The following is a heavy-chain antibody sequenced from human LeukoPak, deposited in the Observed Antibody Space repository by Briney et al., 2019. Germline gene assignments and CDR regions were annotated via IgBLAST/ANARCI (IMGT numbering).Heavy chain of an antibody. D-gene: IGHD3-10*01. CDR3: ARHLSYYGSGSLYGMDV. Sequence: GESLKISCKGSGYSFTTYWIGWVRQKPGKGLEWMGIIYPDDSDTRYSPSFEGQVTISADKSISTAHLQWSSLKASDTAMYYCARHLSYYGSGSLYGMDVWGQGTTVTVSS. CDR2: IYPDDSDT. J-gene: IGHJ6*02. V-gene: IGHV5-51*01. CDR1: GYSFTTYW.